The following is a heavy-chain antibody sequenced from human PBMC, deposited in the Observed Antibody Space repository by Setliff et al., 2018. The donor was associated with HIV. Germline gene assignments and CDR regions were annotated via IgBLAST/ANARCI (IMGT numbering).Heavy chain of an antibody. V-gene: IGHV4-39*02. Sequence: PSETLSLTCTDSGDSISRRTYYWDWIRQPPGKGLEWIGSMYYDGNTFYNTSLKSRLTISWDTSKNQLSLKLSSVTAADTAVYYCARVGYNDDSGYPYNWFDPWSQGTLVTVS. D-gene: IGHD3-22*01. CDR3: ARVGYNDDSGYPYNWFDP. CDR1: GDSISRRTYY. CDR2: MYYDGNT. J-gene: IGHJ5*02.